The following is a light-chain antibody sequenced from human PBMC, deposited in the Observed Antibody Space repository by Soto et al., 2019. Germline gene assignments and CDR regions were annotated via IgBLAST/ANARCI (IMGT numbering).Light chain of an antibody. CDR2: DVS. V-gene: IGLV2-14*03. J-gene: IGLJ2*01. CDR3: SSYTSNNTRV. CDR1: SSDVGGYNY. Sequence: QSALTQPASVSGSPGQSITISCTGTSSDVGGYNYVSWYQQHLGKAPKLMIYDVSDRPSGVSNRFSGSKSGNTASLTISGLQAEDEADYYCSSYTSNNTRVFGGGTKLTVL.